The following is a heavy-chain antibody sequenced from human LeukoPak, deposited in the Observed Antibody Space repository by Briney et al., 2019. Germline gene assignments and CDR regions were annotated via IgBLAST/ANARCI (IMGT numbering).Heavy chain of an antibody. J-gene: IGHJ6*03. D-gene: IGHD6-13*01. Sequence: GGSLRLSCAASGFTFSDHYMDWVRQAPGKGLEWVGRTRNKANSYTTEYAASVKGRFTISRDDSKNSVYLQMNSLKTEDTAVYYCVVAAAGTAYYYYMDVWGKGTTVTVSS. CDR2: TRNKANSYTT. CDR1: GFTFSDHY. CDR3: VVAAAGTAYYYYMDV. V-gene: IGHV3-72*01.